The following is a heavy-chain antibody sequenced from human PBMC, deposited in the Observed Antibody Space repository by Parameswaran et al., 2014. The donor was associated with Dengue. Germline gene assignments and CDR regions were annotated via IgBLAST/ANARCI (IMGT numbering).Heavy chain of an antibody. Sequence: WIRQPPGKALEWLALIYWDDDKRYSPSLKSRLTITKDTSKNQVVLTMTNMDPVDTATYYCARYGSGPNWFDPWGQGTLVTVSS. V-gene: IGHV2-5*02. D-gene: IGHD3-10*01. CDR3: ARYGSGPNWFDP. CDR2: IYWDDDK. J-gene: IGHJ5*02.